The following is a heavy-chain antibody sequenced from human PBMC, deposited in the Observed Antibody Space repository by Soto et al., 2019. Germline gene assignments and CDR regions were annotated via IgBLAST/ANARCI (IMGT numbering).Heavy chain of an antibody. CDR1: GFTFSSYG. J-gene: IGHJ4*02. D-gene: IGHD5-12*01. CDR3: AKAKSASQGYNDY. Sequence: QVQLVESGGGVVQPGRSLRLSCAASGFTFSSYGMHWVRQAPGKGLEWVAVISYDGSNKYYADSVKGRFTISRDNSKNTLYLQMNSLRAEDTAVYYCAKAKSASQGYNDYWGQGTLVTVSS. CDR2: ISYDGSNK. V-gene: IGHV3-30*18.